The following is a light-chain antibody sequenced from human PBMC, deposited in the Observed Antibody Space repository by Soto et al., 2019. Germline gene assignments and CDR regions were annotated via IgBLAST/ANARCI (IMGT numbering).Light chain of an antibody. CDR2: ATS. J-gene: IGKJ1*01. Sequence: EIVLTQSPATLSLSPGERATLSCRASQSIASYVAWYHQRPGQAPRLLIYATSNRATGVPVRFSGSGSGTHFTLTITSLQAEDVAVYYCQQYYSSPPTFGQGTKVDIK. CDR3: QQYYSSPPT. CDR1: QSIASY. V-gene: IGKV3D-15*01.